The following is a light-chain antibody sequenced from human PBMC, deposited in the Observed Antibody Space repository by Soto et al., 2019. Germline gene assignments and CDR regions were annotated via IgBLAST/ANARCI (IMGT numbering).Light chain of an antibody. Sequence: IVLTQSTGTLSLSPGERATLSCGTSQSLATNYLAWYQQKPGQAPRLLLYDASSRATGIPDRFSGSGSGTDFTLTISRLETEEFALYFCQQYDTSPWTFGQGTKVDIK. V-gene: IGKV3-20*01. CDR2: DAS. CDR3: QQYDTSPWT. J-gene: IGKJ1*01. CDR1: QSLATNY.